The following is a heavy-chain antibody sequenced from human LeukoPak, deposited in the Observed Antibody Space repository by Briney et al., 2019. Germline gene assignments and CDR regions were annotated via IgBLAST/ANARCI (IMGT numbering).Heavy chain of an antibody. Sequence: SETLSLTCTVSGGSISSYYWSWIRQPPGKGLEWNGYIYYTGSTDYNPSLKSRVTISVDTSKNQLSLKLSSVTAADAAVYYCARSDGAGATDYWGQGTLVTVSS. CDR2: IYYTGST. CDR3: ARSDGAGATDY. V-gene: IGHV4-59*01. J-gene: IGHJ4*02. CDR1: GGSISSYY. D-gene: IGHD1-26*01.